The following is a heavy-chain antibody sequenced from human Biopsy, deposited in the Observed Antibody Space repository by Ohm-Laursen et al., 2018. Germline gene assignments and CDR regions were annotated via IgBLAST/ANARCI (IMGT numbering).Heavy chain of an antibody. Sequence: EASVKVSCKASGGTLITYAISWVRQAPGQGLEWMGRIIPILHVATYAQSFQGRVTISADKSTSTAYMELSGLRSEDTAVYYCASLEDRTFDKWGQGTLVTVSS. CDR3: ASLEDRTFDK. J-gene: IGHJ4*02. V-gene: IGHV1-69*04. CDR1: GGTLITYA. CDR2: IIPILHVA.